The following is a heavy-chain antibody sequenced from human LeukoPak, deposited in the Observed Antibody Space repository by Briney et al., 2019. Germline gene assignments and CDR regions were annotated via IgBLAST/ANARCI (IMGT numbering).Heavy chain of an antibody. Sequence: SETLSLTCAVSGVSISSYYWSWIRQPPGKGLEWIGYIYYSGSTNYNPSLKSRVTISVDTSKNQFSLKLSSVTAADTAVYYCARDNSQYYDSSGYYYGYFDYWAREPWSPSPQ. J-gene: IGHJ4*02. CDR1: GVSISSYY. CDR3: ARDNSQYYDSSGYYYGYFDY. CDR2: IYYSGST. V-gene: IGHV4-59*01. D-gene: IGHD3-22*01.